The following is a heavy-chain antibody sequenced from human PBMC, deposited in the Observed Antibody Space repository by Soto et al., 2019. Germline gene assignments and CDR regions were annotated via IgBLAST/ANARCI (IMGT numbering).Heavy chain of an antibody. CDR3: AREYPVHSAYFDY. CDR1: GASISRYY. J-gene: IGHJ4*02. V-gene: IGHV4-59*01. D-gene: IGHD1-26*01. CDR2: MYYSGNA. Sequence: QVQLQESGPGLVKPSETLSLTCTVSGASISRYYWSWIRQSPGKGLEWIGYMYYSGNANYNPSLRSRITISVDTSKNQFSLNLISVTAADTAVYYCAREYPVHSAYFDYWGQGILVTVSS.